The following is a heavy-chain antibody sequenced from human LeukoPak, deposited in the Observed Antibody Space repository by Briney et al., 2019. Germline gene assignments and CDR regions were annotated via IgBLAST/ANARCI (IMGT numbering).Heavy chain of an antibody. Sequence: TSETLSLTCTVSGGSISSYYWSWIRQHPGKGVEWIGYIYYSGSTYYNPSLKSRVTISVDTSKNQFSLKLSSVTAADTAVYYCARIQTPGPIDYWGQGTLVTVSS. CDR2: IYYSGST. V-gene: IGHV4-59*06. D-gene: IGHD5-18*01. CDR1: GGSISSYY. J-gene: IGHJ4*02. CDR3: ARIQTPGPIDY.